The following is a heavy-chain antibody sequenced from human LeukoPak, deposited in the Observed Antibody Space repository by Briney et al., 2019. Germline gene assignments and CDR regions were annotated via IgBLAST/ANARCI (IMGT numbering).Heavy chain of an antibody. V-gene: IGHV4-34*01. CDR3: ARGPIAARPYGY. CDR2: INHSGST. D-gene: IGHD6-6*01. Sequence: PSETLSLTCTVSGGSISSYYWSWIRQPPGKGLEWIGEINHSGSTNYNPSLKSRVTISVDTSKNQFSLKLSSVTAADTAVYYCARGPIAARPYGYWGQGTLVTVSS. J-gene: IGHJ4*02. CDR1: GGSISSYY.